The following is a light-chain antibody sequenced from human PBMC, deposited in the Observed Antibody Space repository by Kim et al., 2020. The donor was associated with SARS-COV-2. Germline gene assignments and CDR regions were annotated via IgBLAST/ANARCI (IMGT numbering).Light chain of an antibody. J-gene: IGLJ3*02. V-gene: IGLV1-40*01. Sequence: QSVLTQPPSVSGAPGQRITISCTGSSSNIGAGYEVHWYQQLPGTAPKLLIYANTNRPSGVPDRFSGSKSGTSASLAITGLQAEDEADYHCQSYDSSLSGSVFGGGTKLTVL. CDR2: ANT. CDR3: QSYDSSLSGSV. CDR1: SSNIGAGYE.